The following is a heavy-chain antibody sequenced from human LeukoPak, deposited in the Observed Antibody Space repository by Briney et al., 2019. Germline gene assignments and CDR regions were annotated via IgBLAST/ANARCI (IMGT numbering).Heavy chain of an antibody. D-gene: IGHD6-13*01. Sequence: GRSLRLSCAASGFSFSTYAMQWVRQAPGKGLDWVGVVSNDGRKTQYADSVKGRFTISRDSSKKTVYLQMNSLTTEDTGVYYRAKDDGPYSSTWYSVGLIDYWGQGTLVTVSS. CDR2: VSNDGRKT. V-gene: IGHV3-30*18. J-gene: IGHJ4*02. CDR1: GFSFSTYA. CDR3: AKDDGPYSSTWYSVGLIDY.